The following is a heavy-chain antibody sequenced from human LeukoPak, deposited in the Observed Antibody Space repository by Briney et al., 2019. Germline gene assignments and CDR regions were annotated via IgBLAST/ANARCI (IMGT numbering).Heavy chain of an antibody. CDR3: ATVPSSGWSWYFDL. CDR1: GGSITSYY. D-gene: IGHD6-19*01. Sequence: SETLSLTCTVSGGSITSYYWNWIRQPPGKGLEWIGYIYYSGTTNYNPSLKSRVTISVDTSKNQFSLKLSSVTAADTAVYYCATVPSSGWSWYFDLWGRGALVSVSS. J-gene: IGHJ2*01. V-gene: IGHV4-59*08. CDR2: IYYSGTT.